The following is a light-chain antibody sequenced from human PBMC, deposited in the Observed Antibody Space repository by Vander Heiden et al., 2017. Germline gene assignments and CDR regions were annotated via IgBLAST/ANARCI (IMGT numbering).Light chain of an antibody. J-gene: IGKJ2*01. Sequence: DIQMTQSPSTLSAFLGDTITISCRASQSIHNWLAWYQQRPGKAPKLLISWASTLESGITSRFNGAGTGTEFTLTITSLQADDFATYFCQQYSGLPYTFGQGTKVEMK. CDR3: QQYSGLPYT. V-gene: IGKV1-5*03. CDR2: WAS. CDR1: QSIHNW.